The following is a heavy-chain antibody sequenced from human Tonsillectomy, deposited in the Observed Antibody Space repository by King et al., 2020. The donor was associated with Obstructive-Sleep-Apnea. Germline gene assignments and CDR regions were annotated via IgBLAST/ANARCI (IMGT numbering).Heavy chain of an antibody. D-gene: IGHD5-18*01. J-gene: IGHJ4*02. CDR1: GFIFDNYA. Sequence: DVQLVESGGVVVQPGGSLRLSCAASGFIFDNYAMHWVRQAPGKGLEWVSLISWDGGTTYYADSVKGRFTISRDNSENFLYLQMNSLRPEDTGFYYCGKDRGGNTYDVADWGQGTLVTVSS. CDR2: ISWDGGTT. V-gene: IGHV3-43D*03. CDR3: GKDRGGNTYDVAD.